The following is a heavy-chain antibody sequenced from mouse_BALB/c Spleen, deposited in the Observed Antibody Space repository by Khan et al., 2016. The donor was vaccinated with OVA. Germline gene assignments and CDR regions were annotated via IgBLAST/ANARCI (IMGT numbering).Heavy chain of an antibody. Sequence: EVELVESGGGLVNPGGSLKLSCAASGFSFSSYTMSWVRQTPGKRLEWVATISSGSTYTYYPDSVKGRFTISSNNATTTLYLQWSSLKSEDTAMYYCTRDGNYAHWYFDVWGAGTTVTVSS. V-gene: IGHV5-6-4*01. D-gene: IGHD2-1*01. CDR2: ISSGSTYT. CDR3: TRDGNYAHWYFDV. J-gene: IGHJ1*01. CDR1: GFSFSSYT.